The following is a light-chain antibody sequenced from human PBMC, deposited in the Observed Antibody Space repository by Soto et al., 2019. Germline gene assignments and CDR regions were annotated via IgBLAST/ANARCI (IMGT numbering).Light chain of an antibody. Sequence: QPVLTQSSSASASLGSSVKLTCTLSSGHSSYIIAWHHQQPGKAPRYLMKLEGSGSYNKGSGVPDRFSGSSSGADRYLTSSNLQLEDEANYYCETWDSNTRVFGGGTKVTVL. CDR3: ETWDSNTRV. CDR1: SGHSSYI. CDR2: LEGSGSY. J-gene: IGLJ2*01. V-gene: IGLV4-60*02.